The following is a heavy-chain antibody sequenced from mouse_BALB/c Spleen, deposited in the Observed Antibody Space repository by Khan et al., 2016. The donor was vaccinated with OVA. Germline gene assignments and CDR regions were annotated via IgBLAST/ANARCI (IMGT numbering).Heavy chain of an antibody. CDR2: VWSGGST. D-gene: IGHD2-4*01. CDR3: ARNYDYAEGLAY. V-gene: IGHV2-2*02. Sequence: QVQLQQSGPGLVQPSQSLSITCTVSGFSLTTYGVHWVRQSPGKGLEWLGVVWSGGSTDYNVAFISRLSISKDSSKSKVFFQMNSLQVNDTAIYSCARNYDYAEGLAYWGQGTLVTVSA. CDR1: GFSLTTYG. J-gene: IGHJ3*01.